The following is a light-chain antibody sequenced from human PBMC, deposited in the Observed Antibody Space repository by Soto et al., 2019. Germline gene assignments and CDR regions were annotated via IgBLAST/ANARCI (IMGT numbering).Light chain of an antibody. CDR1: ASNIGNNY. CDR2: SNN. Sequence: QSVLTQPPSASGTPGQRVTISCSVGASNIGNNYVYRYQQLPGTAPKLLIYSNNQRPSGVPDRFSGSKSCSSASLAISGLRSQDEADYYCAGWDDSLGGVLGNGTKVTV. J-gene: IGLJ1*01. V-gene: IGLV1-47*02. CDR3: AGWDDSLGGV.